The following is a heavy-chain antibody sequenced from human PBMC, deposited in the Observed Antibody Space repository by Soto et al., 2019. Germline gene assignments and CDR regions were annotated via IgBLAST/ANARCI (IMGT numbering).Heavy chain of an antibody. CDR3: ARDEVASCGDCYSCLSDYYYYGMDV. Sequence: QVQLVQSGAEVKKPGSSVKVSCKASGGTFSSYAISWVRQAPGQGLEWMGGIIPIFGTANYAQKFQGRVTSTPDESTSTAYMELSSLRSEDTAVYYCARDEVASCGDCYSCLSDYYYYGMDVWGQGTTVTVSS. J-gene: IGHJ6*02. V-gene: IGHV1-69*01. CDR2: IIPIFGTA. CDR1: GGTFSSYA. D-gene: IGHD2-21*02.